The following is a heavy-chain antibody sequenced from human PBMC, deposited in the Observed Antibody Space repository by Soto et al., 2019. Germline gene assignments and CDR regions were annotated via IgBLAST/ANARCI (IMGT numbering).Heavy chain of an antibody. CDR2: IWYDGSNK. CDR1: GFTFSSYG. V-gene: IGHV3-33*01. Sequence: SLRLSCAASGFTFSSYGMHWVRQAPGKGLEWVAVIWYDGSNKYYADSVKGRFTISRDNSKNTLYLQMNSLRAEDTAVYYCAREEDCSSTSCYFDYWGQGTLVTVSS. CDR3: AREEDCSSTSCYFDY. J-gene: IGHJ4*02. D-gene: IGHD2-2*01.